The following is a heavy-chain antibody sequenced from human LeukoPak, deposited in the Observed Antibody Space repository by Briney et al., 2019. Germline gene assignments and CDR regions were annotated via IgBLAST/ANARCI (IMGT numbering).Heavy chain of an antibody. J-gene: IGHJ3*02. CDR2: INHSGST. D-gene: IGHD3-22*01. V-gene: IGHV4-34*01. CDR1: GGSFSGYY. CDR3: ARSYDSSGYYRDAFDI. Sequence: PSETLSLTCAVHGGSFSGYYWSWIRQPPGKGLEWIGEINHSGSTNYNPSLKRRVTISVDTSKNQFSLKLSSVTAADTAVYYCARSYDSSGYYRDAFDIWGQGTMVTVSS.